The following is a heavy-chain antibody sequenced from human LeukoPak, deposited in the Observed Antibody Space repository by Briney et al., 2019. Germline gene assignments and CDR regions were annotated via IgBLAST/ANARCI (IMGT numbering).Heavy chain of an antibody. Sequence: GGSLRLSCAASGFDFSRSDMHWVRQVTGKGLEWVSGIGTAGDTFYPDSVKGRFTISRENGKNSLYLQMSSLRAGDTAVYYCARDPDSSTLYNWFDPWGQGTLVTVSS. CDR2: IGTAGDT. CDR1: GFDFSRSD. D-gene: IGHD6-13*01. CDR3: ARDPDSSTLYNWFDP. J-gene: IGHJ5*02. V-gene: IGHV3-13*01.